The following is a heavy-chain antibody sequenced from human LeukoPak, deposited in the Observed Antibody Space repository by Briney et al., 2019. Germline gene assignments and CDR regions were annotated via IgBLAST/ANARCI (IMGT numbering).Heavy chain of an antibody. D-gene: IGHD6-13*01. CDR1: GGSISSSSYY. Sequence: SETLSLTCTVSGGSISSSSYYWGWIRQPPGKGLEWIGSIYYSGSTYYNPSLKSRVTISVDTSKNQFSLKLSSVTAADTAVYYCARSSSSWYGRIFDYWGQGTLVTVSS. CDR3: ARSSSSWYGRIFDY. V-gene: IGHV4-39*01. CDR2: IYYSGST. J-gene: IGHJ4*02.